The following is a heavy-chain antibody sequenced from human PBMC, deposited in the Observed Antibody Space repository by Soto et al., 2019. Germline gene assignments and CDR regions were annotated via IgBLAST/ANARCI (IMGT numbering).Heavy chain of an antibody. D-gene: IGHD5-18*01. CDR1: GGSISSSSYY. CDR2: IYYSGST. J-gene: IGHJ4*02. V-gene: IGHV4-39*01. CDR3: ARHDMAMVRVSYLDQ. Sequence: SETLSLTCTVSGGSISSSSYYWGWIRQPPGKGLEWIGSIYYSGSTSYNPSLKSRVTISVDTSKNQFSLQLSSVTAADTALYFCARHDMAMVRVSYLDQWGQGALVTVSS.